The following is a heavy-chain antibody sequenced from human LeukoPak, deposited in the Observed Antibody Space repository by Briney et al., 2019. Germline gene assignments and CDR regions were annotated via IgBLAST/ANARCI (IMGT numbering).Heavy chain of an antibody. D-gene: IGHD2-15*01. V-gene: IGHV4-39*07. CDR3: ARGQVVAAIDY. Sequence: SETLSLTCSVSGGSVNSSSYYWSWIRQPPGKGLEWIGEINHSGSTNYNPSLKSRVTISVGTSKNQFSLKLSSVTAADTAVYYCARGQVVAAIDYWGQGTLVTVSS. CDR2: INHSGST. J-gene: IGHJ4*02. CDR1: GGSVNSSSYY.